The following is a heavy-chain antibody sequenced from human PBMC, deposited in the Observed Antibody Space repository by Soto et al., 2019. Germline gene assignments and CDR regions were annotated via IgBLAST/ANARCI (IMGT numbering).Heavy chain of an antibody. J-gene: IGHJ6*02. D-gene: IGHD3-10*01. Sequence: QVLLVQSGPEVKKPGSSVKVSCKASGGTFNNYAINWVRQAPGKGLEWMGGIIPTFGTGNHAQKFQGRVTITADESTTTEYMELNILRSEDTAIYYCTSFDGTLVRGGRSSPYEMDVWGQGTTVIVSS. V-gene: IGHV1-69*01. CDR1: GGTFNNYA. CDR2: IIPTFGTG. CDR3: TSFDGTLVRGGRSSPYEMDV.